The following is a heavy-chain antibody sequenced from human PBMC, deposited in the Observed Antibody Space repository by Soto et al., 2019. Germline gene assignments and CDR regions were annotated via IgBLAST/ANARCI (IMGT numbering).Heavy chain of an antibody. CDR1: GFTFSSHA. V-gene: IGHV3-23*01. CDR3: AKGTYYYGSAPYYFGY. Sequence: GGSLRLSCAASGFTFSSHAMSWVRQAPGKGLEWVSGISDSGGSTYYADSVRGRFTISRDNSKNTLYLQMNSLRAEDTAVYYCAKGTYYYGSAPYYFGYCGQGPLVTVSS. J-gene: IGHJ4*02. D-gene: IGHD3-10*01. CDR2: ISDSGGST.